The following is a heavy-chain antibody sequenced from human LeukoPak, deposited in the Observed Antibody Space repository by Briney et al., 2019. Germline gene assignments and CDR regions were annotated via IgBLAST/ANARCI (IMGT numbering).Heavy chain of an antibody. CDR2: ISSSSSTI. CDR1: GFTLSSYS. D-gene: IGHD5-12*01. Sequence: PGGSLRLSCAASGFTLSSYSMNWVRQAPGKGLEWVSYISSSSSTIYYADSLKGRFTLSRDNVKNSLYLQMNSLRADDKAGYCCASGGVRVATIGGGGWGQGTLVTVS. CDR3: ASGGVRVATIGGGG. V-gene: IGHV3-48*01. J-gene: IGHJ4*02.